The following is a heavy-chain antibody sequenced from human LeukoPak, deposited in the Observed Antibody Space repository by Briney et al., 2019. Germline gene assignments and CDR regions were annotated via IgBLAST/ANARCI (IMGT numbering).Heavy chain of an antibody. CDR2: ISYDGSNK. V-gene: IGHV3-30*18. J-gene: IGHJ4*02. CDR1: GFTFSSYA. CDR3: AKVGSYHDFDY. D-gene: IGHD3-22*01. Sequence: GGSLRLSCAASGFTFSSYAMSWVRQAPGKVLEWVALISYDGSNKYYADSVKGRFTISGDNSKNTLYLQMNSLREEDTAVYYCAKVGSYHDFDYWGQGTLVTVSS.